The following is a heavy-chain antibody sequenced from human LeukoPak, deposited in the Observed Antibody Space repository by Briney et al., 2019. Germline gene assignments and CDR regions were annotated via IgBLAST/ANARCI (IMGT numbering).Heavy chain of an antibody. D-gene: IGHD5-24*01. CDR1: GFTFSSYS. Sequence: GGSLRLSCAASGFTFSSYSMNWVRQAPGKGLEWVSSITSSSSYTYYADSVKGRFTISRDNAKNSLYLQMNSLRAEDTAVYYCARSEMATITYPDYWGQGTLVTVSS. CDR2: ITSSSSYT. CDR3: ARSEMATITYPDY. J-gene: IGHJ4*02. V-gene: IGHV3-21*01.